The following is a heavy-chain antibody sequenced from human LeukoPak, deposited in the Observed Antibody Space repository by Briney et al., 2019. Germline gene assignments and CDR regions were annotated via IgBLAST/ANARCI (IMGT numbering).Heavy chain of an antibody. Sequence: PGGSLRLSCAASGFTFSDYYMSWIRQAPGKGLEWVANIKHDGSEQYYVDSVKGRFTISRDNAKNSLYLQMNSLRADDTAVYYCARAPREWLLGYYFDYWGQGTLVTVSS. CDR3: ARAPREWLLGYYFDY. CDR2: IKHDGSEQ. V-gene: IGHV3-7*01. D-gene: IGHD3-3*01. J-gene: IGHJ4*02. CDR1: GFTFSDYY.